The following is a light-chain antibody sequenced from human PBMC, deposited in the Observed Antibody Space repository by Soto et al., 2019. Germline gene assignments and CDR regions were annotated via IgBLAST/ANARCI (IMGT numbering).Light chain of an antibody. V-gene: IGKV3-20*01. Sequence: EFVFTQSPGTLSLSPGERATLSCRASQTVRNNYLAWYQQKPGQAPRLLIYDASSRATGIPDRFSGGGSGTDFTLTISRLEPEDFAVDYCQQFSSYTLTFGGGTKVDIK. J-gene: IGKJ4*01. CDR2: DAS. CDR1: QTVRNNY. CDR3: QQFSSYTLT.